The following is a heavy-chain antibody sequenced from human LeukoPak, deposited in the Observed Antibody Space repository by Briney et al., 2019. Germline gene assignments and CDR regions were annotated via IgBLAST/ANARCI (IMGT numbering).Heavy chain of an antibody. D-gene: IGHD2-2*01. CDR1: GYSISNGYY. CDR3: ARRVGCTSSSCYWYFDL. Sequence: SETLSLTCTVSGYSISNGYYWGWIRQPTGKGLEWIGSVYPSGSTHYNPSLKSRVTISIDTSKSQFSLKLSSVTAADTAVYYCARRVGCTSSSCYWYFDLWGRGTLVTVSS. CDR2: VYPSGST. V-gene: IGHV4-38-2*02. J-gene: IGHJ2*01.